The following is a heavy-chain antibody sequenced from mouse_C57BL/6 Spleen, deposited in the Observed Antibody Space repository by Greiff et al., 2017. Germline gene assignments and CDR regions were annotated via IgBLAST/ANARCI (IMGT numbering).Heavy chain of an antibody. D-gene: IGHD1-1*02. Sequence: QVQLQQPGAELVKPGASVKLSCKASGYTFTSYWMQWVKQRPGQGLEWIGEIDPSDSYTNYNQKFKGKATLTVDTSSSTAYMQLSSLTSEDSAVYYCARSDLYGGPFYYAMDYWGQGTSVTVSS. V-gene: IGHV1-50*01. CDR2: IDPSDSYT. J-gene: IGHJ4*01. CDR3: ARSDLYGGPFYYAMDY. CDR1: GYTFTSYW.